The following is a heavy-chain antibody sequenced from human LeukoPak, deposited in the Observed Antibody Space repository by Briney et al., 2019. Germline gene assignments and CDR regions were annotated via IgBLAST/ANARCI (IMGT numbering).Heavy chain of an antibody. J-gene: IGHJ5*02. CDR2: IYYSGST. CDR3: AKDQVGSAEIYNWLDP. D-gene: IGHD2-2*01. Sequence: SETLSLTCTVSGGSISSGGYYWSWIRQHPGKGLEWIGYIYYSGSTNYNPSLKSRVTITVDTSKNSFSLKLSSVTAADTAIYYCAKDQVGSAEIYNWLDPWGQGTLVTVSS. V-gene: IGHV4-61*08. CDR1: GGSISSGGYY.